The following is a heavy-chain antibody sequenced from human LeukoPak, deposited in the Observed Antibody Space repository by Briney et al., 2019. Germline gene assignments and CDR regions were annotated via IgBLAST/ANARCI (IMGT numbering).Heavy chain of an antibody. J-gene: IGHJ4*02. Sequence: GGSLRLSCAASGVTFSSYAMSWVRQAPGKGLEWVSAIRGGGGSTYYADSVKGRFTISRDNSKNTLYLQMNSLRAEDTAVYYCARGSGIGSGWSSYIDYWGQGTLVTVSS. CDR2: IRGGGGST. D-gene: IGHD6-19*01. V-gene: IGHV3-23*01. CDR1: GVTFSSYA. CDR3: ARGSGIGSGWSSYIDY.